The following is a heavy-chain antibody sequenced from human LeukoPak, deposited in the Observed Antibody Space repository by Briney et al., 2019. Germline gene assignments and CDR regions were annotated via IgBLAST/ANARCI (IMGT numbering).Heavy chain of an antibody. D-gene: IGHD3-22*01. Sequence: SETLSLTCTVSGGSISSYYWSWIRQPPGKGLEWIGYIYYSGSTNYNPSLKSRVTISVDTSKNQFSLKLSSVTAADTAVYYCASNYDSSAPEGWYFDLWGRGTLVTVSS. J-gene: IGHJ2*01. CDR2: IYYSGST. CDR3: ASNYDSSAPEGWYFDL. CDR1: GGSISSYY. V-gene: IGHV4-59*08.